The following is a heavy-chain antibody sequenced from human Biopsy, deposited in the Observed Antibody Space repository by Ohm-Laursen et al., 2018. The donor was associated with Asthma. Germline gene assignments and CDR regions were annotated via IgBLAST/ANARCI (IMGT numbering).Heavy chain of an antibody. V-gene: IGHV4-39*01. J-gene: IGHJ6*02. CDR2: INYSETT. CDR3: VRGSSSWHHGPFHYYYGLDV. D-gene: IGHD6-13*01. CDR1: SGSGGYMRSGNYY. Sequence: GTLSLTCSLSSGSGGYMRSGNYYWGWIRQPPGKGLEWIGSINYSETTYNNPSLGSRVTVSAATSKNQFSLKLTSVTAADTAVYYCVRGSSSWHHGPFHYYYGLDVWGQGTTATVSS.